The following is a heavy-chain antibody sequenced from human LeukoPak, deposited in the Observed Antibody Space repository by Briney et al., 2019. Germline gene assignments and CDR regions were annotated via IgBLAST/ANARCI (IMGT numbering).Heavy chain of an antibody. Sequence: SETLSLTCAVSGYSISSGYYWGWIRQPPGKGLEWIGSIYHSGSTYYNPSLKSRVTISVDTSKNQFSLNLSSVTAADTAVYYCARKSTVTGDFDYWGQGTLVTVPS. CDR1: GYSISSGYY. CDR2: IYHSGST. V-gene: IGHV4-38-2*01. J-gene: IGHJ4*02. D-gene: IGHD4-17*01. CDR3: ARKSTVTGDFDY.